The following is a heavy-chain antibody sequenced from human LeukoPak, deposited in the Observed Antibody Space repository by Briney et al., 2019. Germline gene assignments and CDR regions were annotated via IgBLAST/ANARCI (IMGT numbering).Heavy chain of an antibody. CDR2: IYYSGST. CDR3: ARDPPYYYDSSGYGMDV. J-gene: IGHJ6*02. V-gene: IGHV4-30-4*01. D-gene: IGHD3-22*01. CDR1: GGSISSGDYY. Sequence: SQTLSLTCTVSGGSISSGDYYWSWIRQPPGKGLEWIGYIYYSGSTYYNPSLKSRVTISVDTSKNQFSLKLSSVTAADKAVYYCARDPPYYYDSSGYGMDVWGQGTTVTVSS.